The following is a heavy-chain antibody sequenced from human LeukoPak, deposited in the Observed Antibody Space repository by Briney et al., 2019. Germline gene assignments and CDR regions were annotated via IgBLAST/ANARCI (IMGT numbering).Heavy chain of an antibody. V-gene: IGHV1-46*01. CDR2: INPSGGST. CDR3: ARDGGSGWGD. Sequence: ASVNVSFKASGYTFTSYYMHWVRQAPGQGLEWMGIINPSGGSTSYAQKFQGRVTMTRDTSTSTVYMELSSLRSEDTAVYYCARDGGSGWGDWGQGTLVTVSS. J-gene: IGHJ4*02. CDR1: GYTFTSYY. D-gene: IGHD6-19*01.